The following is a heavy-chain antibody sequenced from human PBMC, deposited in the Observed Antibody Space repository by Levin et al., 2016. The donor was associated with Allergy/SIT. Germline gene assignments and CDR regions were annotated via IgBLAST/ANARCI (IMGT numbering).Heavy chain of an antibody. CDR2: INSDGSST. V-gene: IGHV3-74*01. Sequence: WIRQPPGKGLVWVSRINSDGSSTSYADSVKGRFTISRDNAENSLSLQLYSLRAEDTAVYYCAREEGYYFDYWGQGTLVTVSS. CDR3: AREEGYYFDY. J-gene: IGHJ4*02.